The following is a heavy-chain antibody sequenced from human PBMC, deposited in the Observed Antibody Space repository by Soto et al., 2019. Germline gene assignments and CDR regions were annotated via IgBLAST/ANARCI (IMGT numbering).Heavy chain of an antibody. D-gene: IGHD6-6*01. CDR2: ISSNGGST. J-gene: IGHJ3*02. CDR3: AREGYDSSSDDAFDI. CDR1: GFTFSSYA. V-gene: IGHV3-64*01. Sequence: GGSLRLSCAASGFTFSSYAMHWVRQAPGKGLEYVSAISSNGGSTYYANSVKGRFTISRDNSKNTLYLQMGSLRAEDMAVYYCAREGYDSSSDDAFDIWGQGTMVTVSS.